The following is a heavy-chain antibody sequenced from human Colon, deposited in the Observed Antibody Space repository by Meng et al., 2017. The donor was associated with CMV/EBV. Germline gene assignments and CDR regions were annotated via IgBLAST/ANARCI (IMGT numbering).Heavy chain of an antibody. CDR1: GFLFNEFG. J-gene: IGHJ4*02. V-gene: IGHV3-30*02. Sequence: GGSLRLSCAASGFLFNEFGMHWVRQAPGKGLEWVAFVRYDGSDKYYVESVKGRFTISRDNTMKTPYLQMNSLRAADTAVYYCAKDGYGLGYIDSWGQGTAVTVSS. D-gene: IGHD3/OR15-3a*01. CDR3: AKDGYGLGYIDS. CDR2: VRYDGSDK.